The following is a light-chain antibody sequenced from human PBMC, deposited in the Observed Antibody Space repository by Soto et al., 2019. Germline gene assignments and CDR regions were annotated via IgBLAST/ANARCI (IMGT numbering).Light chain of an antibody. V-gene: IGLV2-18*01. CDR3: SVYTRGRTVV. CDR1: SSDVADSNR. J-gene: IGLJ2*01. CDR2: EVA. Sequence: QSALAQPPSVSGSPGQSVTISCTGTSSDVADSNRVSWHQQSPGTAPKLMIYEVANRPSGVPDRFSGSKSGNTASLTISGLQAEDEANYYCSVYTRGRTVVFGGGTKVTVL.